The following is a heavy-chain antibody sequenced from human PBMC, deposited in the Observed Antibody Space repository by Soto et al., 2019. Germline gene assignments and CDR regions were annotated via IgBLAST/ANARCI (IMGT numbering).Heavy chain of an antibody. CDR2: ISDSSTTI. CDR3: ARDYSGFSYDLVPYYYFIDV. CDR1: GFTFSSYS. D-gene: IGHD5-18*01. V-gene: IGHV3-48*01. Sequence: GGSLRLSCAASGFTFSSYSMNWVRQAPGEGLQWVSYISDSSTTIYYADSVKGRFTISRDNAKESLYLQMNTLRAEDTAIYYCARDYSGFSYDLVPYYYFIDVWGKGSTVTGSS. J-gene: IGHJ6*03.